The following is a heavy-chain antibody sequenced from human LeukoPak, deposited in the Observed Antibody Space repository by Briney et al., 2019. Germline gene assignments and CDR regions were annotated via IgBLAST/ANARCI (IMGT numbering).Heavy chain of an antibody. CDR3: ARLRYCSSTSCRLPLDY. Sequence: ASVKVSCKASGYTFTGYYMHWVRQAPGQGLEWMGWINPNSGGTNYAQKFQGRVTMTRDTSISTAYMELSRLRSDDTAVYYCARLRYCSSTSCRLPLDYWGQGTLVTVSS. D-gene: IGHD2-2*01. CDR2: INPNSGGT. V-gene: IGHV1-2*02. CDR1: GYTFTGYY. J-gene: IGHJ4*02.